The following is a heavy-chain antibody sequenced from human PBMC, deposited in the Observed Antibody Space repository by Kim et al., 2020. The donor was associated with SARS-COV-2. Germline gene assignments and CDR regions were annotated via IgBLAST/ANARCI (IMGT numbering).Heavy chain of an antibody. D-gene: IGHD3-22*01. J-gene: IGHJ4*02. V-gene: IGHV3-30*07. CDR3: ARDQGYYDSSGYLDY. Sequence: DSVKGRFTISRDNSKNTLYLQMNSLRAEDTAVYYCARDQGYYDSSGYLDYWGQGTLVTVSS.